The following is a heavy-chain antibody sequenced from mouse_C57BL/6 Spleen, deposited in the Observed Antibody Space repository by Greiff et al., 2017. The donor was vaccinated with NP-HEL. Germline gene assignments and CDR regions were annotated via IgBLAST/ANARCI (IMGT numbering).Heavy chain of an antibody. V-gene: IGHV1-81*01. CDR2: IYPRSGNT. CDR3: AYYDYDRAPFDY. J-gene: IGHJ2*01. CDR1: GYTFTSYG. D-gene: IGHD2-4*01. Sequence: QVQLQQSGAELARPGASVKLSCKASGYTFTSYGISWVKQRTGQGLEWIGEIYPRSGNTYYNEKFKGKATLTADKSSSTAYMELRSLTSEDSAVYFCAYYDYDRAPFDYWGQGTTLTVSS.